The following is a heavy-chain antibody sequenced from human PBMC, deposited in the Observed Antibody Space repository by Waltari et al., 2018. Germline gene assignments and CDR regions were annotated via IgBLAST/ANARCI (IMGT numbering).Heavy chain of an antibody. J-gene: IGHJ3*01. CDR1: GGSIDTPKHY. CDR2: ISYAGTT. CDR3: ATYIGASVGTAAFDV. D-gene: IGHD5-12*01. V-gene: IGHV4-39*01. Sequence: QLQLQESGPGPVKPSETLSLTCSVSGGSIDTPKHYWSWIRQPPGQGLEWIGTISYAGTTYNNPSLRSRLTMSRDTPKNQLSLTLGSTTAADTAVYYCATYIGASVGTAAFDVWGQGTMVTVSS.